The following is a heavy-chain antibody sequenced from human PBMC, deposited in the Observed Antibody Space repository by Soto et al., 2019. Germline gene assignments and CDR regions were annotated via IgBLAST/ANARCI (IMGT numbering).Heavy chain of an antibody. Sequence: ASVKVSCKASGYTFTSYGINWVRQAPGQGLEWMGWISAYNDNPNYAQKLQGRVTMTTDTSTSTVYMELRSLRSDDTAVYYCAREDRDRETGLVPAAIDGMDVWGQGTTVTVSS. CDR2: ISAYNDNP. CDR3: AREDRDRETGLVPAAIDGMDV. V-gene: IGHV1-18*01. CDR1: GYTFTSYG. D-gene: IGHD2-2*01. J-gene: IGHJ6*02.